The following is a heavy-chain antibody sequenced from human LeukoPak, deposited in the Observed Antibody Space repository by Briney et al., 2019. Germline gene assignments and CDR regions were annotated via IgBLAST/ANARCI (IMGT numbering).Heavy chain of an antibody. D-gene: IGHD1-26*01. CDR3: ARGWELYFDY. CDR1: GGSISSYY. J-gene: IGHJ4*02. CDR2: IYYSGST. Sequence: SETLSLTCTVSGGSISSYYWSWIRQPPGKGLEWIGYIYYSGSTNYNPSLKSRVTISVDTSKNQFSLKLSSVTVADTAVYYCARGWELYFDYWGQETLVTVSS. V-gene: IGHV4-59*01.